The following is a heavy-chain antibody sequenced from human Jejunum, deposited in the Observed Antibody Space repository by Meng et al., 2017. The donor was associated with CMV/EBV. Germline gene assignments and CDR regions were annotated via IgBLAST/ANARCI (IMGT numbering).Heavy chain of an antibody. V-gene: IGHV4-59*01. CDR1: SNSNYK. CDR2: IYNSVNT. D-gene: IGHD2-2*02. Sequence: SNSNYKWSWNRQHPGKGLEWSAYIYNSVNTNYNHSIKSRVTISADTSQNQFSLKLTSATAADTAVYYCARGPRYCSGTNCYTHDYWGQGVLVTVSS. CDR3: ARGPRYCSGTNCYTHDY. J-gene: IGHJ4*02.